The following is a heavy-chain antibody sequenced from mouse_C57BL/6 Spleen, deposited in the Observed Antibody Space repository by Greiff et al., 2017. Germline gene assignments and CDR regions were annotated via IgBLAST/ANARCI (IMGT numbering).Heavy chain of an antibody. CDR3: ARKGSYYCDC. CDR1: GFPFSDYG. V-gene: IGHV5-17*01. Sequence: EVLLVESGGGLVKPGGSLKLSCAASGFPFSDYGMHWVRQAPEKGLEWVAYISRGSRTIYYADTVKGPFTISRDNAKNTLFRQMTSLRAEDTAMEYCARKGSYYCDCGGQGTTLTVSS. CDR2: ISRGSRTI. J-gene: IGHJ2*01.